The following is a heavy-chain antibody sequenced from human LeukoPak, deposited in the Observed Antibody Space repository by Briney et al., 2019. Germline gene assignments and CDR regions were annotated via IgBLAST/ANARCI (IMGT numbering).Heavy chain of an antibody. D-gene: IGHD2-21*01. J-gene: IGHJ4*02. CDR1: GFSFSDEY. CDR3: VRDCGFHTFDY. CDR2: ISASGSYT. Sequence: GGSLRLSCAASGFSFSDEYMSWIRQAPGQGLQWISYISASGSYTNYADSVKGRFTIPRDNTKNSLYLQMSSLRGDDTAVYYCVRDCGFHTFDYWGQGTLVTVSS. V-gene: IGHV3-11*05.